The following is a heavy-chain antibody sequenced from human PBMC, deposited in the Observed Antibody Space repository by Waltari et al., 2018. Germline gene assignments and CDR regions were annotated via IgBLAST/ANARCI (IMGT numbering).Heavy chain of an antibody. D-gene: IGHD5-12*01. CDR1: GFTFSSYA. V-gene: IGHV3-30-3*01. Sequence: QVQLVESGGGVVQPGRSLRLSCAASGFTFSSYAMHWVRQAPGKGLEWVAVISYDGSNKYYADSVKGRFTISRDNSKNTLYLQMNSLRAEDTAVYYCARTRRTSGYGRLGLYYGMDVWGQGTTVTVSS. CDR3: ARTRRTSGYGRLGLYYGMDV. CDR2: ISYDGSNK. J-gene: IGHJ6*02.